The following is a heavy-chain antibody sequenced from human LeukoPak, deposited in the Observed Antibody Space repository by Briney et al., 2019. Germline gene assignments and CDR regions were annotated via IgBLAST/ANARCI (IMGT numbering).Heavy chain of an antibody. CDR3: ARTLLNYFDS. CDR1: GFTFSSYE. D-gene: IGHD2/OR15-2a*01. J-gene: IGHJ4*02. CDR2: ISSSGNTK. V-gene: IGHV3-48*03. Sequence: PGGSLRLSCAVSGFTFSSYEINWVRQAPGKGLEWGSYISSSGNTKHYGDSVKGRCTISRDNAKNSLYLQMNSLRAEDTAVYYCARTLLNYFDSWGQGTLVTVSS.